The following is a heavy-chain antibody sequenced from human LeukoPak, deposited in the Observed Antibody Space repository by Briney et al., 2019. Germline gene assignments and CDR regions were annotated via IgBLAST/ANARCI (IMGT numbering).Heavy chain of an antibody. CDR1: GFTFDNCG. V-gene: IGHV3-23*01. CDR3: AKPRGVSLWDY. J-gene: IGHJ4*02. Sequence: PGGSLSLSCAASGFTFDNCGMNWVRQAPGKGLEWVSTIPNTGGSTSYADSVKGRFTISRDNSQNTLYLQMDNLRAEDTAVYYCAKPRGVSLWDYWGQGTLVTVSS. CDR2: IPNTGGST. D-gene: IGHD3-10*01.